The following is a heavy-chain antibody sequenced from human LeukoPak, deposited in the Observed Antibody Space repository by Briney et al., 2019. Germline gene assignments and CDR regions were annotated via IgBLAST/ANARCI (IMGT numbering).Heavy chain of an antibody. Sequence: HPGGSLRLSCAASGFTVSSNYMSWVRQAPGKGLEWVSVIYSGGSTYYADSVKGRFTISRDNSKNTLYLQMNSLRAEDTAVYYCARAFPSSGSYFDYWGQGTLVTVSS. CDR2: IYSGGST. CDR3: ARAFPSSGSYFDY. CDR1: GFTVSSNY. J-gene: IGHJ4*02. D-gene: IGHD1-26*01. V-gene: IGHV3-53*01.